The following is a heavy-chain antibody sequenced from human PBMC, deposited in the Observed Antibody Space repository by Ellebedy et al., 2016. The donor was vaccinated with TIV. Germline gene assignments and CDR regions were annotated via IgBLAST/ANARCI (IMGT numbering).Heavy chain of an antibody. CDR2: INPNSGGT. V-gene: IGHV1-2*02. J-gene: IGHJ6*02. CDR1: GGTFSSYA. D-gene: IGHD5-24*01. CDR3: ARDVEMATIIYGMDV. Sequence: ASVKVSCKASGGTFSSYAISWVRQAPGQGLEWMGWINPNSGGTNYAQKFQGRVTMTRDTSISTAYMELSRLRSDDTAVYYCARDVEMATIIYGMDVWGQGTTVTVSS.